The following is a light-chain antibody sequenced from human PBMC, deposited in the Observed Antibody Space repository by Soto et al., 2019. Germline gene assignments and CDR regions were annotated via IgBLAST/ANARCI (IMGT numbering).Light chain of an antibody. CDR3: QSYARTVGVYVV. CDR1: RSNLGAGHD. CDR2: GNT. J-gene: IGLJ2*01. Sequence: QSVLTQPPSVSGAPVQRVTISCTGSRSNLGAGHDVYWYQQLPGAAPKLLIYGNTNRPSGVPERFSGSKSGTSASLAITGLQTEDEADYYCQSYARTVGVYVVFGGGTKLTVL. V-gene: IGLV1-40*01.